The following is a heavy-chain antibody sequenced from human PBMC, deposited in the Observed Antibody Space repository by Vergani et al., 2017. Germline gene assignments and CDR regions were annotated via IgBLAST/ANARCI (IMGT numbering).Heavy chain of an antibody. CDR2: IYHSGST. Sequence: QVQLLESGPGLVKPPGTLSLTCAVSGCSISGTNWWSWVRQSPGKGLEWIWEIYHSGSTNYNPSLESRVTISVDKSKNQFSLKLSSVTAADTAVYYCASKGYYCLDYWGRGTLVAVSS. CDR1: GCSISGTNW. CDR3: ASKGYYCLDY. J-gene: IGHJ4*02. D-gene: IGHD2/OR15-2a*01. V-gene: IGHV4-4*03.